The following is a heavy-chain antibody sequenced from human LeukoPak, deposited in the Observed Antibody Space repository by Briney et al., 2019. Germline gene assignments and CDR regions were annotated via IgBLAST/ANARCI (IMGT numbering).Heavy chain of an antibody. Sequence: SETLSLTCTVSGGSISSGDYYWSWIRQPPGKGLEWIGYIYHSGSTYYSPSLKSRVTISVDTSKNQFSLKLSSVTAADTAVYYCARHGGYHSPIDYWGQGTLVTVSS. D-gene: IGHD3-22*01. V-gene: IGHV4-30-4*01. CDR3: ARHGGYHSPIDY. J-gene: IGHJ4*02. CDR2: IYHSGST. CDR1: GGSISSGDYY.